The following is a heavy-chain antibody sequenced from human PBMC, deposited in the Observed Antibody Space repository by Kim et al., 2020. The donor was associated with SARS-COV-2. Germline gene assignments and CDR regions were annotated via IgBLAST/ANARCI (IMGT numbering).Heavy chain of an antibody. Sequence: SETLSLTCTVSGGSISSYYWSWIRQPPGKGLEWIGYIYYSGSTNYNPSLKSRVTISVDTSKNQFSLKLSSVTAADTVVYYCARASGYYDSSGYYLISDFDPWGQGTLVTVSS. J-gene: IGHJ5*02. CDR2: IYYSGST. CDR3: ARASGYYDSSGYYLISDFDP. V-gene: IGHV4-59*01. CDR1: GGSISSYY. D-gene: IGHD3-22*01.